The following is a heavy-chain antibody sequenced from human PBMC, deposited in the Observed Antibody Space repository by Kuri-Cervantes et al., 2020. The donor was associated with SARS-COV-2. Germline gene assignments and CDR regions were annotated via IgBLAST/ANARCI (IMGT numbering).Heavy chain of an antibody. J-gene: IGHJ3*02. Sequence: SETLSLTSTVSGGSISSGSYYWSWIRQPAGKGLEWIGYIYTSGSTNYNPSLKSRVTISVDTSKNQFSLKLSSVTAADTAVYYCASVSGSYYSRDAFDIWGQGTMVTVSS. CDR3: ASVSGSYYSRDAFDI. V-gene: IGHV4-61*09. CDR1: GGSISSGSYY. CDR2: IYTSGST. D-gene: IGHD1-26*01.